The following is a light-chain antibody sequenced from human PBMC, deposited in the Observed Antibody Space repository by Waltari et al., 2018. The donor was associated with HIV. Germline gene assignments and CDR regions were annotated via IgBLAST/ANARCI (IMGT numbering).Light chain of an antibody. J-gene: IGKJ3*01. Sequence: ELVLTQSPGTVSLSPGERATLSCRASQSVSRNYVAWYQHKPGQAPRLLIYGASNRAADIPDRFSGSGSGTDFTLTISRLEPEDFAVYYCQQYGGSALFTFGPGTKVEIK. V-gene: IGKV3-20*01. CDR2: GAS. CDR3: QQYGGSALFT. CDR1: QSVSRNY.